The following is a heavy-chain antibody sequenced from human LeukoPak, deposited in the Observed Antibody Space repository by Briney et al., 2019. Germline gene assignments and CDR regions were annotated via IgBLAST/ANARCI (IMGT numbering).Heavy chain of an antibody. J-gene: IGHJ4*02. CDR2: INHSGST. Sequence: SETLSLTCAVYGGSFSGYYWSWIRQPPGKGLEWIGEINHSGSTNYNPSLKSRVTISVDTSKNQFSLKLSSVTAADTAVYYCAREGIAAAGKGYFDYWGQGTLVTVSS. D-gene: IGHD6-13*01. V-gene: IGHV4-34*01. CDR3: AREGIAAAGKGYFDY. CDR1: GGSFSGYY.